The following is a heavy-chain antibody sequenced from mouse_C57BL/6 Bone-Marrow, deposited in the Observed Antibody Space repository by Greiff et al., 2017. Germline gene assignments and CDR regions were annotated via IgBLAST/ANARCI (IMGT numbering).Heavy chain of an antibody. J-gene: IGHJ4*01. CDR3: ARVLWSYAMDY. CDR2: IYPGGGYT. V-gene: IGHV1-63*01. Sequence: VKLQESGAELVRPGTSVKMSCKASGYTFTNYWIGWAKQRPGHGLEWIGDIYPGGGYTNYNEKFKGKATLTADKSSSTAYMQFSSLTSEDSAIYYCARVLWSYAMDYWGQGTSVTVSS. D-gene: IGHD1-1*02. CDR1: GYTFTNYW.